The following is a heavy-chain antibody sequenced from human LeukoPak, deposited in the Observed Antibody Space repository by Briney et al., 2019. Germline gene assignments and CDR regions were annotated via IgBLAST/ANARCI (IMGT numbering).Heavy chain of an antibody. CDR2: FYSSGTT. D-gene: IGHD4-11*01. CDR1: GGSINNYY. CDR3: ARHADYKGEDY. Sequence: SETLSLTCTVSGGSINNYYWSWIRQPPGKGLEWIGSFYSSGTTYYNPSLKSRVTISVDTSKNQFSLKLSSVTAADTAVYYCARHADYKGEDYWGQGTLVTVSS. J-gene: IGHJ4*02. V-gene: IGHV4-39*01.